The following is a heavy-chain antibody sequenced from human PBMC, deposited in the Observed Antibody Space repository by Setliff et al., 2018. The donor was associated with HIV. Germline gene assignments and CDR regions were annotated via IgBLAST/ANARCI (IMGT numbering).Heavy chain of an antibody. Sequence: ASVKVSCKASGYTFTSYAMNWVRQAPGQGLEWMGWINTNTGNPTYAQGFTGRFVFSLDTSVSTAYLQISSLKAEDTAVYYCAREVVVAGVHYYNMDVWGKGTTVTVSS. CDR1: GYTFTSYA. D-gene: IGHD2-15*01. J-gene: IGHJ6*03. CDR3: AREVVVAGVHYYNMDV. V-gene: IGHV7-4-1*02. CDR2: INTNTGNP.